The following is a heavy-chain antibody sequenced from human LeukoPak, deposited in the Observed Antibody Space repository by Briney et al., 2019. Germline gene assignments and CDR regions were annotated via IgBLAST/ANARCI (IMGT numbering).Heavy chain of an antibody. D-gene: IGHD3-22*01. J-gene: IGHJ4*02. Sequence: AGGSLRLSCAASGFTVSSYYMSWFRQAPGKGLEWVGFIRSKAYGGTTEYAASVKGRFTISRDDSKSIAYLQMNSLKTEDTAVYYCTRGYYPIDYWGQGTLVTVSS. CDR1: GFTVSSYY. V-gene: IGHV3-49*03. CDR3: TRGYYPIDY. CDR2: IRSKAYGGTT.